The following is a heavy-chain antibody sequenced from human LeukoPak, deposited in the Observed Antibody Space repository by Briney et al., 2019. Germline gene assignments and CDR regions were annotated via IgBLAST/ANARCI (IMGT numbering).Heavy chain of an antibody. J-gene: IGHJ4*02. V-gene: IGHV4-30-4*01. CDR1: GGSISSGDYY. CDR3: AREVSRWPYYFDY. Sequence: PSETLSLTCTVSGGSISSGDYYWSWIRQPPGKGLEWIGYIYYSGSTYYNPSLRSRVTISVDTSKNQFSLKLSSVTAADTAVYYCAREVSRWPYYFDYWGQGTLVTVSS. CDR2: IYYSGST. D-gene: IGHD4-23*01.